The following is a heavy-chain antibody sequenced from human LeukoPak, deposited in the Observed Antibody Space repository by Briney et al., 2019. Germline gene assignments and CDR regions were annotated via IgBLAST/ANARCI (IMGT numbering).Heavy chain of an antibody. J-gene: IGHJ4*02. V-gene: IGHV4-30-4*01. CDR2: VYYTGST. CDR1: GGSISSGNYF. Sequence: SETLSLTCSVSGGSISSGNYFWSWIRQPPGKGLEWIGYVYYTGSTYYNSSLKSRVTISADTSKNQFSLNLTSVTAADTALYYCARGSTYSPIPKYWGQGTLVTVSS. D-gene: IGHD2-21*01. CDR3: ARGSTYSPIPKY.